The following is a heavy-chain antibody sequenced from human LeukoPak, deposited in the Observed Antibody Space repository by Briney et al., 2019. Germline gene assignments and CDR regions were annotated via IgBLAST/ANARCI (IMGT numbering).Heavy chain of an antibody. V-gene: IGHV4-38-2*02. CDR1: GGSISGYY. Sequence: PSETLSLTCTVSGGSISGYYWGWIRQPPGKGLEWIGSIYHSGSTYYNPSLKSRVTISLDTSENQFSLKLSSVTAADTAVYYCARDLYSSGWGYLDYWGQGTLVTVSS. J-gene: IGHJ4*02. D-gene: IGHD6-19*01. CDR2: IYHSGST. CDR3: ARDLYSSGWGYLDY.